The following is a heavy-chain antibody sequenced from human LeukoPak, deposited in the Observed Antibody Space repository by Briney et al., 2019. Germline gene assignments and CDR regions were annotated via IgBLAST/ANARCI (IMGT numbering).Heavy chain of an antibody. V-gene: IGHV3-48*01. CDR1: GFTFTMFG. J-gene: IGHJ3*02. Sequence: GGSLRLSCAASGFTFTMFGMNWVRQAPGKGLEWVSYIYARSGIVYYADSVQGRFTISRDDAKDSVFLQMNSLRVDDTAVYYCARTYDFGRGPPGDAFDNWGQGTLVTVPS. CDR3: ARTYDFGRGPPGDAFDN. D-gene: IGHD3-3*01. CDR2: IYARSGIV.